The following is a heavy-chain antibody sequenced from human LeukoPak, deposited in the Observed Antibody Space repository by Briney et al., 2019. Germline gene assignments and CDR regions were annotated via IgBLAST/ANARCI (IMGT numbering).Heavy chain of an antibody. CDR3: ARDRWELLSYGMDV. Sequence: SETLSLTCTVSGGSISSYYWSWIRRPAGKGLEWIGRIYTSGSTNYNPSLKSRVTMSVDTSKNQFSLKLSSVTAADTAVYYCARDRWELLSYGMDVWGQGTTVAVSS. CDR1: GGSISSYY. CDR2: IYTSGST. V-gene: IGHV4-4*07. D-gene: IGHD1-26*01. J-gene: IGHJ6*02.